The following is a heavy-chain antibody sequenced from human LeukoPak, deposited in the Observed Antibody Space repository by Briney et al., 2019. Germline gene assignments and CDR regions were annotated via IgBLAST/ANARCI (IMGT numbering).Heavy chain of an antibody. Sequence: PPGGSLRLSCTASGFTFKNYAINWVRQAPGKGLEWVSRISGSGTTTDYADSVKGRFTVSRDNSKNTVYLQMTSLRAEDTPIYYCAKDSDISAFFDYWGQGTPVTVSS. CDR1: GFTFKNYA. J-gene: IGHJ4*02. CDR3: AKDSDISAFFDY. V-gene: IGHV3-23*01. D-gene: IGHD2-15*01. CDR2: ISGSGTTT.